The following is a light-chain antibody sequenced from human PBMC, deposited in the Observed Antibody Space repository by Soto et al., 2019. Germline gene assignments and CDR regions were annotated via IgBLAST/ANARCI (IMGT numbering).Light chain of an antibody. CDR3: QQGYSNPWT. CDR2: VAS. Sequence: DIQMTQSPSSLSASVGDRVTITCRASQSVNTYLHWYQQKAGQAPKLLIYVASNLQSGVPSRFSGRGSGTDFTLTVESLQPEDFATYYCQQGYSNPWTFGQGTKVDIK. V-gene: IGKV1-39*01. J-gene: IGKJ1*01. CDR1: QSVNTY.